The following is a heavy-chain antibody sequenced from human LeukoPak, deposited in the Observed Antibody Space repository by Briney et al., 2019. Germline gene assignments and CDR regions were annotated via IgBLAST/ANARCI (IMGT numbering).Heavy chain of an antibody. CDR3: AKDDDRHWGSSCQDY. J-gene: IGHJ4*02. CDR1: GFDFKNYG. Sequence: GGSLRLSCAASGFDFKNYGMHWVRQAPGKGLEGVAFIRYDGSPKYYADYVRGRFTISRDNSKNMLYLQMNSLETEDTAVYYCAKDDDRHWGSSCQDYWGQGTLVTVSS. D-gene: IGHD2-2*01. V-gene: IGHV3-30*02. CDR2: IRYDGSPK.